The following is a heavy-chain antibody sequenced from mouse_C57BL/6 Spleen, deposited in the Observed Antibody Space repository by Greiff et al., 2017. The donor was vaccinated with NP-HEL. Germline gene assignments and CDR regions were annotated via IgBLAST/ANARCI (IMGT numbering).Heavy chain of an antibody. CDR2: IDPSDSYT. Sequence: QVQLQQPGAELVKPGASVKLSCKASGYTFTSYWMQWVKQRPGQGLEWIGEIDPSDSYTNYNQKFKGKATLTVDSSSSTAYMQPSSLTSEDSSVYYCASCLHYDYDVGYAMDYWGQGTSVTVSS. J-gene: IGHJ4*01. D-gene: IGHD2-4*01. CDR1: GYTFTSYW. CDR3: ASCLHYDYDVGYAMDY. V-gene: IGHV1-50*01.